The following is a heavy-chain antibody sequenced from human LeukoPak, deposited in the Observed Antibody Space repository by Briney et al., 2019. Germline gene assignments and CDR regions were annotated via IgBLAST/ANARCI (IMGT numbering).Heavy chain of an antibody. CDR1: GFPVSGKY. Sequence: GGSLRLSCAASGFPVSGKYMSWVRQAPGKGLEWVSILYSSGSTYYADSVKGRFTTSRDSSKNTLYLQMNSLRAEDTAVYFCAAGLEGFVYWGQGTLVTVSS. V-gene: IGHV3-53*01. CDR3: AAGLEGFVY. D-gene: IGHD6-6*01. J-gene: IGHJ4*02. CDR2: LYSSGST.